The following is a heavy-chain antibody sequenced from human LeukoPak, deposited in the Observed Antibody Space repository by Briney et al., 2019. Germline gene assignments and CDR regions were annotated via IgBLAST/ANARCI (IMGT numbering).Heavy chain of an antibody. Sequence: GGSLRLSCAASGFTFSSYSMNWVRQAPGKGLEWVSSISSSSSYRYYGDSVKGRFTISRDNAKNSLYLQMNSLRAEDTAVYYCAREIYYYDSSGVDYWGQGTLVTVSS. D-gene: IGHD3-22*01. CDR1: GFTFSSYS. CDR2: ISSSSSYR. V-gene: IGHV3-21*01. CDR3: AREIYYYDSSGVDY. J-gene: IGHJ4*02.